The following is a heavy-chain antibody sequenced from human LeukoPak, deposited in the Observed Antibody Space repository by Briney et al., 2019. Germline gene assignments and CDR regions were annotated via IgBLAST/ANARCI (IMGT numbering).Heavy chain of an antibody. CDR3: ARDLKAREQQLFHQFPYYFDY. CDR2: ISSSSSYI. CDR1: GFTFSSYS. V-gene: IGHV3-21*01. D-gene: IGHD6-13*01. J-gene: IGHJ4*02. Sequence: GGSLRLSCAASGFTFSSYSMNWVRQAPGKGLEWVSSISSSSSYIYYADSVKGRFTISRDNAKNSLYLQMNSLRAEDTAVYYYARDLKAREQQLFHQFPYYFDYWGQGTLVTVSS.